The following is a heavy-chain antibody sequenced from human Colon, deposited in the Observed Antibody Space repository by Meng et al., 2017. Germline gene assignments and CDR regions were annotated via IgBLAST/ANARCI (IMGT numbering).Heavy chain of an antibody. CDR2: IYYSGST. D-gene: IGHD5-24*01. V-gene: IGHV4-59*01. CDR1: GGPINNYY. J-gene: IGHJ4*02. CDR3: ARGGAWLQSFDY. Sequence: QVHLEESGPGLVKPSETLSVNCTASGGPINNYYWSWIRQSPGKGLEWIGYIYYSGSTNYNPSLKSRVTIPVDTSKNQFSLKLRSVTSADTAVYYCARGGAWLQSFDYWGQGTLVTVSS.